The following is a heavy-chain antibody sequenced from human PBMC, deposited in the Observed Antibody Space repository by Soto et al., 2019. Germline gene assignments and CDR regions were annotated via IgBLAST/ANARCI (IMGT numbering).Heavy chain of an antibody. Sequence: QVQLVQSGAEVKKPGASVKVSCKASGYTFTSYGISWVRQAPGQGLEWMGWISANNGNTNYAQKLQGRVTMTTDTSTSTAYLELRSLRSADTAVYYCARDYGDYFLFTLHYWGQGTLVTVSS. J-gene: IGHJ4*02. D-gene: IGHD4-17*01. CDR1: GYTFTSYG. CDR2: ISANNGNT. CDR3: ARDYGDYFLFTLHY. V-gene: IGHV1-18*01.